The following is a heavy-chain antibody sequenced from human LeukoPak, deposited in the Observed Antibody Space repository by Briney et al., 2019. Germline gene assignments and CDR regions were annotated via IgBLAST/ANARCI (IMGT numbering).Heavy chain of an antibody. V-gene: IGHV4-4*07. J-gene: IGHJ3*02. CDR3: ARAQADSSGYYDAFDI. Sequence: SETLSLTCTVSGGSISSYYWSWIRQPAGKGLEWIGRIYTSGSTNYNPSLKSRVTMSVDTSKNQFSLKLSSVTAADTAVYYCARAQADSSGYYDAFDIWGQGTMVTVSS. D-gene: IGHD3-22*01. CDR1: GGSISSYY. CDR2: IYTSGST.